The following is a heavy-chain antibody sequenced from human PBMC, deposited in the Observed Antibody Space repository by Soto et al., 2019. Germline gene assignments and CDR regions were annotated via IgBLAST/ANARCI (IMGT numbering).Heavy chain of an antibody. D-gene: IGHD5-18*01. CDR3: AQAQDKGMITPADY. CDR1: GFTFSNHA. Sequence: QVQLVESGGAVVQPGRSLRLSCAASGFTFSNHAMQWVRPAPGKGLEWVAVVSYDRGTQDYADSVSSRFTISRDKSKDTGYLQMNSLRTEEMSVYFYAQAQDKGMITPADYWGHGALVTGSS. J-gene: IGHJ4*01. CDR2: VSYDRGTQ. V-gene: IGHV3-30-3*02.